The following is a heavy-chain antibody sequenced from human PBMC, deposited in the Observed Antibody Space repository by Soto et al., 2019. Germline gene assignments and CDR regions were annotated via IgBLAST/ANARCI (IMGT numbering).Heavy chain of an antibody. V-gene: IGHV3-21*01. D-gene: IGHD6-13*01. CDR2: ISSSSSYI. Sequence: GGSLRLTCGASGFTFSSYSINWVRQAPGKGLEWVSSISSSSSYIYYADSVKGRFTISRDNAKNSLYLQMNSLRAEDTAVYYCAREGSVAAPMNFQHWGQGTLVTVSS. CDR1: GFTFSSYS. J-gene: IGHJ1*01. CDR3: AREGSVAAPMNFQH.